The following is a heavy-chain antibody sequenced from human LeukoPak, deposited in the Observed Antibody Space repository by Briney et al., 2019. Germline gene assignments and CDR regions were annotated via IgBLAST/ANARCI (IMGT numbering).Heavy chain of an antibody. CDR1: GYSISSDYY. Sequence: ETLSLTCTVSGYSISSDYYWGWIRQPPGKGLEWIGSFYHNKSTYYNPSLKSRVTISVDTSKNQFSLKLSSVTAADTAVYYCASSAGYCSGGSCYSPHFDYWGQGTLVTVSS. CDR2: FYHNKST. V-gene: IGHV4-38-2*02. D-gene: IGHD2-15*01. CDR3: ASSAGYCSGGSCYSPHFDY. J-gene: IGHJ4*02.